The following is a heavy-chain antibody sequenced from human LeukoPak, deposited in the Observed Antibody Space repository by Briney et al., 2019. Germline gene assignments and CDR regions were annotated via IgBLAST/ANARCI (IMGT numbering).Heavy chain of an antibody. Sequence: PSETLSLTCAVYGGSFSGYYWSWIRQPPGKGLEWIGEINHSGSTNYNPSLKSRVTISVDMSKDQFSLKLSSVTAADTAVYYCARGDYDSSGYYLLDAFDIWGQGTMVTVSS. D-gene: IGHD3-22*01. CDR1: GGSFSGYY. J-gene: IGHJ3*02. CDR3: ARGDYDSSGYYLLDAFDI. CDR2: INHSGST. V-gene: IGHV4-34*01.